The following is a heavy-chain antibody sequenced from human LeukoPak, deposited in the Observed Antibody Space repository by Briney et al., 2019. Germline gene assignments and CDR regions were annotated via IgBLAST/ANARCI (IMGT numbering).Heavy chain of an antibody. Sequence: ASVKVSYKASGYTFTSYGISWVRQAPGQGLEWMGWISAYNGNTNYAQKLQGRVTMTTDTSTSTACMELRSLRSDDTAVYYCASSYYYGSGSYYPYYYYGMDVWGQGTTVTVSS. CDR1: GYTFTSYG. J-gene: IGHJ6*02. D-gene: IGHD3-10*01. CDR2: ISAYNGNT. CDR3: ASSYYYGSGSYYPYYYYGMDV. V-gene: IGHV1-18*01.